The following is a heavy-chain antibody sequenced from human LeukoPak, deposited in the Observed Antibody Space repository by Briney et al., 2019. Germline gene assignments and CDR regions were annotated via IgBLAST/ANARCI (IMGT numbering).Heavy chain of an antibody. CDR1: GFTFSGSG. V-gene: IGHV3-30*02. J-gene: IGHJ4*02. CDR3: ARSPTSWYFDY. CDR2: IRYHGSDK. D-gene: IGHD2-2*01. Sequence: GGSLRLSCAASGFTFSGSGMHWVRQAPGKGLEWVAFIRYHGSDKFYADSVKGRFTISRDNSKNTLYLQMNSLRPEDTSVYYCARSPTSWYFDYWGQGTLVTVSS.